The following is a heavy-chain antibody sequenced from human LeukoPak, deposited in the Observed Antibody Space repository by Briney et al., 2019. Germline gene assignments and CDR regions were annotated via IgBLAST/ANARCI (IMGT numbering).Heavy chain of an antibody. J-gene: IGHJ4*02. CDR2: ISYDRGKK. D-gene: IGHD1-20*01. V-gene: IGHV3-33*05. CDR3: AKGDNYKPLYFDN. CDR1: GFRFSDFG. Sequence: GGSLRLSCVASGFRFSDFGMHWVRQAPGKGLEWVAVISYDRGKKFYADSVEGRFTISSDNSKNTLYLQMNSLRDEDTAVYYCAKGDNYKPLYFDNWGQGSLVTVSA.